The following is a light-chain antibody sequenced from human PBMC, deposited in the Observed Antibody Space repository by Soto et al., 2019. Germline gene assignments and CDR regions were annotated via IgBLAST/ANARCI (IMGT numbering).Light chain of an antibody. CDR2: GAS. CDR1: QSVSGTY. Sequence: DIVLTQSPGTLSLSPGERATLSCRASQSVSGTYLAWYQQKPGQAPRVLIYGASSRAAGIPDRFSGSGSGTDVTLPISRLEPEDFAAYYCQLYGSSRRFTFGQGTKLEIK. J-gene: IGKJ2*01. V-gene: IGKV3-20*01. CDR3: QLYGSSRRFT.